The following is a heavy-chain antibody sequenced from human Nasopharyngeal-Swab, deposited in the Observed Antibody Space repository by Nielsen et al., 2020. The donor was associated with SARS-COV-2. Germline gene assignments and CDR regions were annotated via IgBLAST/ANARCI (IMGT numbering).Heavy chain of an antibody. CDR3: ARDEGARVLWFGELSTYYYYGMDV. D-gene: IGHD3-10*01. V-gene: IGHV3-48*03. CDR2: ISSSGSTI. J-gene: IGHJ6*02. Sequence: VRQAPGKGLEWVSYISSSGSTIYYAAPVKGRFTISRDNAKNSLYLQMNSLRAEDTAVYYCARDEGARVLWFGELSTYYYYGMDVWGQGTTVTVSS.